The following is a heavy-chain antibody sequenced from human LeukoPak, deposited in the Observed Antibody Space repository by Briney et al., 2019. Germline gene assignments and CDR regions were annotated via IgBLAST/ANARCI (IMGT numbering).Heavy chain of an antibody. Sequence: SGGSLRLSCAASGFVVSTKYMTWVRQPPGKGLEWVSVIYKDGRTFYTDSVKGRFTISRDNSKNTVYLQMSSLRVEDTAVYYCAKSLTYYHENSDSIWGQGTLVTVSS. D-gene: IGHD3-22*01. J-gene: IGHJ4*02. CDR3: AKSLTYYHENSDSI. V-gene: IGHV3-53*01. CDR2: IYKDGRT. CDR1: GFVVSTKY.